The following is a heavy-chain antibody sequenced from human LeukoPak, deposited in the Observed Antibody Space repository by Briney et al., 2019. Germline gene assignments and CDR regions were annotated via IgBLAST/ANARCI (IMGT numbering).Heavy chain of an antibody. CDR2: INHSGST. D-gene: IGHD4-17*01. CDR1: GGSFSGYY. J-gene: IGHJ4*02. Sequence: SETLSLTCAVYGGSFSGYYWSWIRQPPGKGLEWIGEINHSGSTNYNPSLKSRVTISVDTSKNQFSLKLSSVTAAGTAVYYCARSRPYGDLDYWGQGTLVTVSS. V-gene: IGHV4-34*01. CDR3: ARSRPYGDLDY.